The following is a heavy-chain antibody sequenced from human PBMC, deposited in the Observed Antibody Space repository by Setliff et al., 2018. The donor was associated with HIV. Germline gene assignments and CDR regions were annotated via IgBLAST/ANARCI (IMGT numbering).Heavy chain of an antibody. D-gene: IGHD6-13*01. CDR3: ARVSIAASGPLNWFDP. Sequence: SETLSLTCTVSGGSISSNIYFWGWIRQPPGKGLEWIGSIYYSGSAYCNSSLRSRISISVDTSKNQFSLKLNSVTVADTAVYYCARVSIAASGPLNWFDPWGQGALVTVSS. V-gene: IGHV4-39*07. CDR1: GGSISSNIYF. J-gene: IGHJ5*02. CDR2: IYYSGSA.